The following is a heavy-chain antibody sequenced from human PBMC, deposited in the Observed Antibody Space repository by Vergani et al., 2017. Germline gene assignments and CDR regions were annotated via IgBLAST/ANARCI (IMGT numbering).Heavy chain of an antibody. CDR2: ISASGNS. CDR1: GGSISAGYYF. Sequence: QVQLQASGPGLVKPSQTLSLTCTISGGSISAGYYFWSWIRQPAGKGLEWLGHISASGNSSHSPSLKTRVSMSVDTSKNQFSLTVTSVTAADTAIYFCARRSGGYYSGGKVHPLRTAFDVWGHGTVVTVSS. CDR3: ARRSGGYYSGGKVHPLRTAFDV. V-gene: IGHV4-61*02. J-gene: IGHJ3*01. D-gene: IGHD2-15*01.